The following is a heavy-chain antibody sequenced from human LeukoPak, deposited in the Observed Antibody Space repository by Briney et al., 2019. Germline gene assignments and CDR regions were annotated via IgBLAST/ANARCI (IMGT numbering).Heavy chain of an antibody. CDR1: GGSISSSSYY. V-gene: IGHV4-39*01. CDR2: IYYSGST. D-gene: IGHD4-17*01. CDR3: ARAWPTTVTTLPDNWFDP. Sequence: PSETLSLTCTVSGGSISSSSYYWGWIRQPPGKGLEWIGSIYYSGSTYYNPSLKSRVTISVDTSKNQFSLKLGSVTAADTAVYYCARAWPTTVTTLPDNWFDPWGQGTLVTVSS. J-gene: IGHJ5*02.